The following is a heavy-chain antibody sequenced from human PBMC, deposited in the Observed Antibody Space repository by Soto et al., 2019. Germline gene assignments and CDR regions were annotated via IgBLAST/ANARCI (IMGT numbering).Heavy chain of an antibody. J-gene: IGHJ4*02. Sequence: QVQLQESGPGLVKPSQTLSLTCTVSGGSISSGGYYWSWIRQHPGKGLEWIGYIYYGGSTYYNPSLKSRVTISVDTSKNQFSLKLSSVTAADTAVYYCAREVEVTAILRNLYYFDYWGQGTLVTVSS. CDR3: AREVEVTAILRNLYYFDY. D-gene: IGHD2-21*02. V-gene: IGHV4-31*03. CDR1: GGSISSGGYY. CDR2: IYYGGST.